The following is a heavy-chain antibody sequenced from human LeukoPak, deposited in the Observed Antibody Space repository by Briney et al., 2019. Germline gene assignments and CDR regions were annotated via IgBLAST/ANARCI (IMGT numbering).Heavy chain of an antibody. V-gene: IGHV4-39*01. CDR1: GXSISSSSYS. CDR2: IFYGGST. D-gene: IGHD6-19*01. Sequence: SETLSLTCTVSGXSISSSSYSWGWIRQPPGKGLEWIGSIFYGGSTSYNPSLKSRVTISVDTSKNQFSLKLSSVTAADTAVYYCARRVGLWLVLWYFDYWGQGTLVTVSS. J-gene: IGHJ4*02. CDR3: ARRVGLWLVLWYFDY.